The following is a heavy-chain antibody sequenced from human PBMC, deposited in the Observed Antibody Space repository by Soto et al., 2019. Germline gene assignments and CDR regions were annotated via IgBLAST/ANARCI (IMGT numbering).Heavy chain of an antibody. D-gene: IGHD1-1*01. V-gene: IGHV3-30*03. CDR2: ISYDGSNK. CDR3: ATELDGYGAFDI. J-gene: IGHJ3*02. CDR1: GFTFSSYG. Sequence: GGSLRLSCAASGFTFSSYGMHWVRQAPGKGLEWVAVISYDGSNKYYADSVKGRFTISRDNSKNTLYLQMNSLRAEDTAVYYCATELDGYGAFDIWGQGTMVNVS.